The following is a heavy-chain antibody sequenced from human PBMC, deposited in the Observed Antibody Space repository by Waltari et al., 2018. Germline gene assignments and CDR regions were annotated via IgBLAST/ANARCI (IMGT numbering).Heavy chain of an antibody. CDR2: IIPRFNTP. CDR1: GAPFTSFA. J-gene: IGHJ6*02. Sequence: QLVQSGAEVTQPGSSVIVSCTASGAPFTSFALRWVRQAPGQGLEWMGGIIPRFNTPTYARKFQGRLTVTADESTSTADMELNSLRSEDSALYYCATRIPSDHSGSFYYYGMDVWGQGTTVTVSS. V-gene: IGHV1-69*13. CDR3: ATRIPSDHSGSFYYYGMDV. D-gene: IGHD6-6*01.